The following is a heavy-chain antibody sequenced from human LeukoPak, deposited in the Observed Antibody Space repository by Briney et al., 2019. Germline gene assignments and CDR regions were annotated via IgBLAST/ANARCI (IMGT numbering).Heavy chain of an antibody. CDR2: INHDGSTT. CDR1: GFTLSSYW. CDR3: ARDVYGFDY. V-gene: IGHV3-74*01. Sequence: GGSLRLSCAASGFTLSSYWMHWVRQAPGKGLVWVSRINHDGSTTTYADSVKGRFTISRDNAKNTLYLQMNSLRAEDTAVYYCARDVYGFDYWGQGTLVTVSS. D-gene: IGHD4-17*01. J-gene: IGHJ4*02.